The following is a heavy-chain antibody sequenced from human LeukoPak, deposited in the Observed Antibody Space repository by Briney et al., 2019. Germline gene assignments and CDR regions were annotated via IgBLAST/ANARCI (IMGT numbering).Heavy chain of an antibody. CDR3: ARGSSSWYDPPLDY. V-gene: IGHV4-59*01. CDR2: IYYSGST. J-gene: IGHJ4*02. Sequence: SETLSLTCTVSGGSISSYYWSWIRQPPGKGLEWIGYIYYSGSTNYNPSLKSRVTISVDTSKNQFSLKLSSVTAADTAVYYCARGSSSWYDPPLDYWGQGTLVTVSS. D-gene: IGHD6-13*01. CDR1: GGSISSYY.